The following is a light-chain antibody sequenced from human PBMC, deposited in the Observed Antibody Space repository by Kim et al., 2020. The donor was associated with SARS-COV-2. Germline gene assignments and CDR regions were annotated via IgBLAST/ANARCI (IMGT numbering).Light chain of an antibody. Sequence: DIQLTQSPSSLSASVGDRVTITCRAGQNISIFLNWYQQKPGKAPKLLISGAPSLRSGVPSRFSGSGSGTDFTLTISSLQPEDFATYYCQQSYSTPPTFGQGTKVDIK. CDR1: QNISIF. J-gene: IGKJ1*01. CDR3: QQSYSTPPT. CDR2: GAP. V-gene: IGKV1-39*01.